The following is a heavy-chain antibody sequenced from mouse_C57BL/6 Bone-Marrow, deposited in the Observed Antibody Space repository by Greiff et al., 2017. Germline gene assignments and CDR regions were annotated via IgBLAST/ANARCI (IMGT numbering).Heavy chain of an antibody. CDR1: GFNIKDDY. CDR3: ARGKARFAY. V-gene: IGHV14-4*01. J-gene: IGHJ3*01. Sequence: VQLQQSGAELVRPGASVKLSCTASGFNIKDDYMHWVKQRPEQGLEWIGWIDPENGDTEYASKFQGKATITADTSSNTAYLQLSSLTSEDTAVYYCARGKARFAYWGQGTLVTVSA. CDR2: IDPENGDT.